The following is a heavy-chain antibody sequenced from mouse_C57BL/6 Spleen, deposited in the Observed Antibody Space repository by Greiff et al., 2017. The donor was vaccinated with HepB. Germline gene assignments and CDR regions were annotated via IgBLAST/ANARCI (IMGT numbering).Heavy chain of an antibody. J-gene: IGHJ1*03. CDR3: AKRWSNYADGFWYFDV. V-gene: IGHV2-9*01. CDR2: IWGGGST. Sequence: QVQLKESGPGLVAPSQSLSITCTVSGFSLTSYGVDWVRQPPGKGLEWLGVIWGGGSTNYNSALMSRLSISKDNSKSQVFLKMNSLQTDDTAMYYCAKRWSNYADGFWYFDVWGTGTTVTVSS. D-gene: IGHD2-5*01. CDR1: GFSLTSYG.